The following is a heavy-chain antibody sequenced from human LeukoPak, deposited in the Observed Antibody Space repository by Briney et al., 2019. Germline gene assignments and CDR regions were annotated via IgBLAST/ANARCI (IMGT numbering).Heavy chain of an antibody. CDR1: GGSISGYY. Sequence: SETLSLTCKVPGGSISGYYWAWIRQPAGKGLEWIGRIYPSGSTNYNPSLKSRVSMSIDTSKNQFSLNLSSVTAADTAVYYCARDYFRKGNAFDIWGQGTVVTVSS. D-gene: IGHD2/OR15-2a*01. CDR3: ARDYFRKGNAFDI. J-gene: IGHJ3*02. V-gene: IGHV4-4*07. CDR2: IYPSGST.